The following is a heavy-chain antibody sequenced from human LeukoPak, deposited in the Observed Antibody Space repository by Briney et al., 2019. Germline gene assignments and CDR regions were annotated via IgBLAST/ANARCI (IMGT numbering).Heavy chain of an antibody. V-gene: IGHV3-48*03. CDR2: ISSSGSSI. D-gene: IGHD3-22*01. CDR1: GFPFSSYE. J-gene: IGHJ4*02. Sequence: GGSLRLSCAASGFPFSSYEMNWVRQAPGKGLEWVSYISSSGSSIYYADSVKGRFTISRDNAKNSLYLQMNSPRAEDTALYYCARDRYDKRGYHDYWGQGTLVTVSA. CDR3: ARDRYDKRGYHDY.